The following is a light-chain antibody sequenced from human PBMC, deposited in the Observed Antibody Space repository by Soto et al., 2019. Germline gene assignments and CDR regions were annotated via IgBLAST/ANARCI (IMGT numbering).Light chain of an antibody. J-gene: IGLJ2*01. CDR2: EDS. CDR3: CSYADSSTFIL. Sequence: QSVLTQPASVSGSPGQSITISCTGTSSDVGSYNLVSWYQQYPDKAPKVIIYEDSKRPSGVPNRFPGSKSGNTASLTISGLQAEDEADYYCCSYADSSTFILFGGGTKVTVL. CDR1: SSDVGSYNL. V-gene: IGLV2-23*02.